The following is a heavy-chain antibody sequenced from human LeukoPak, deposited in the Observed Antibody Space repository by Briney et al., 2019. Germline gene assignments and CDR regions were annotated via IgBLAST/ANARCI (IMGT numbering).Heavy chain of an antibody. J-gene: IGHJ6*03. CDR1: GGSISSYY. V-gene: IGHV4-59*01. D-gene: IGHD3-22*01. CDR3: ARDGSYYDSNAHYYYYYMDV. CDR2: IYYSGST. Sequence: SETLSLTCTVYGGSISSYYWSWIRQPPGKGLEWIGYIYYSGSTNYNPSLKSRVTISVDTSKNQFSLKLSSVTAADTAVYYCARDGSYYDSNAHYYYYYMDVWGKGTTVTVSS.